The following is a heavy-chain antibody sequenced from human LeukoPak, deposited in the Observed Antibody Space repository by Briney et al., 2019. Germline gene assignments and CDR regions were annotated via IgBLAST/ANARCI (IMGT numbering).Heavy chain of an antibody. V-gene: IGHV3-7*03. CDR3: ARGGGLDV. D-gene: IGHD3-16*01. Sequence: AGSLRLSCAASGFTFSSYWMNWARQAPGKGLEWVASINHNGNVNYYVDSVKGRFTISRDNAKNSLYLQMSNLRAEDTAVYFCARGGGLDVWGQGATVTVSS. J-gene: IGHJ6*02. CDR1: GFTFSSYW. CDR2: INHNGNVN.